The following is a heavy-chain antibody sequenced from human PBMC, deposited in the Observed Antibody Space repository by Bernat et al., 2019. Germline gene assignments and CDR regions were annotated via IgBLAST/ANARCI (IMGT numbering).Heavy chain of an antibody. CDR2: ISSSSSYK. Sequence: EVQLVESGGGLVKPGGSLRLSCAASGFTFSSYSMNWVRQAPGKGLEWVSYISSSSSYKYYAKSVKGRFTITGDTAKNSLLLQMNSLRDEDTAVYYFARDSTNMVQGVPGYYYYYYMDVWGKGTTVTVSS. CDR3: ARDSTNMVQGVPGYYYYYYMDV. J-gene: IGHJ6*03. V-gene: IGHV3-21*05. CDR1: GFTFSSYS. D-gene: IGHD3-10*01.